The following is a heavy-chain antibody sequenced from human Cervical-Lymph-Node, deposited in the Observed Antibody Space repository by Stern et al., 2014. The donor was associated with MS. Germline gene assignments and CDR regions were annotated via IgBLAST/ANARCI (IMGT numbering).Heavy chain of an antibody. CDR3: ARQRYFDY. J-gene: IGHJ4*02. CDR1: GYTFTSYW. Sequence: EVQLVESGPEVKRPGESLKISCQASGYTFTSYWIGWVRQMPGKGLEWIAIIFPGGSDIRYSPSFQGQVTISADKSSSTAYLQWNNRKPSDTAIYYCARQRYFDYWGQGTLVTVSS. CDR2: IFPGGSDI. V-gene: IGHV5-51*01.